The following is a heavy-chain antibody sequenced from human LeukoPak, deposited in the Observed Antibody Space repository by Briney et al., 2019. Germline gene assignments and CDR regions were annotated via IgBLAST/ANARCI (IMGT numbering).Heavy chain of an antibody. CDR2: IYYSGST. D-gene: IGHD6-19*01. V-gene: IGHV4-59*08. CDR1: GGSISSYY. J-gene: IGHJ5*02. CDR3: ARSGSGWYANWFDP. Sequence: SETLSLTCTVSGGSISSYYWSWIRQPPGKGLEWIGYIYYSGSTNYNPSLKGRVTISVDTSKNQFSLKLSSVTAADTAVYYCARSGSGWYANWFDPWGQGTLVTVSS.